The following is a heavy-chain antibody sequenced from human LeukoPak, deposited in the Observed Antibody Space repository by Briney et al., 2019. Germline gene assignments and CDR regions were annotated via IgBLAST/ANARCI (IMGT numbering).Heavy chain of an antibody. CDR3: AGAFDSSSWCFGVRNFGDY. V-gene: IGHV3-23*01. CDR1: GFTFSSYA. D-gene: IGHD6-13*01. Sequence: RAGGSLRLSCAASGFTFSSYAMSWVRQAPGKGLEWVSAISGSGGSTYYADSVKGRFTISRDNSKNTLYLQMNSLRAEDAAVYYCAGAFDSSSWCFGVRNFGDYWGQGTLVTVSS. J-gene: IGHJ4*02. CDR2: ISGSGGST.